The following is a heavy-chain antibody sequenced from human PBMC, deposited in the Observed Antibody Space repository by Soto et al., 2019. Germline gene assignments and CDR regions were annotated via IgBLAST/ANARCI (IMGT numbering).Heavy chain of an antibody. CDR3: ARNLNVLLWFGELIGFDY. CDR2: IYYSGST. Sequence: SETLSLTCTVSGGSISSSSYYWGWIRQPPGKGLEWIGSIYYSGSTYYNPSLKSRVTISVDTSKNQFSLKLSSVTAADTAVYYCARNLNVLLWFGELIGFDYWGQGTLVTVSS. J-gene: IGHJ4*02. CDR1: GGSISSSSYY. V-gene: IGHV4-39*01. D-gene: IGHD3-10*01.